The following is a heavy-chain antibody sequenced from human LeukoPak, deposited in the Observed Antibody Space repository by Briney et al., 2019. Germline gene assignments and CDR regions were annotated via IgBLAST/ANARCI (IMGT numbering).Heavy chain of an antibody. V-gene: IGHV1-2*02. CDR1: GYRFTGYY. D-gene: IGHD6-13*01. Sequence: ASVKVSCKASGYRFTGYYMHWVRQAPGQGLEWMGWINPTSGGTKYARKFQGRVTMTRDSSISTAYMELNRLRNDDTAVYYCARDDIGATGTRVGRYWGQGTLVTVSS. CDR2: INPTSGGT. J-gene: IGHJ4*02. CDR3: ARDDIGATGTRVGRY.